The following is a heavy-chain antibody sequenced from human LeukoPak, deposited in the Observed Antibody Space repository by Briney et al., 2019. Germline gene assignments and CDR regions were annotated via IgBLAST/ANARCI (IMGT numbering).Heavy chain of an antibody. D-gene: IGHD2-2*01. V-gene: IGHV4-31*03. J-gene: IGHJ4*02. Sequence: SETLSLTCTVSGGSISSGGYYWSWIRQHPGKGLEWIGYIYYSGSTYYNPSLKSRVTISVDTSKNQFSLKLSSVTAADTAVYYCARSPYCSSTSCKGKFDYWGQGTLVTVSS. CDR2: IYYSGST. CDR3: ARSPYCSSTSCKGKFDY. CDR1: GGSISSGGYY.